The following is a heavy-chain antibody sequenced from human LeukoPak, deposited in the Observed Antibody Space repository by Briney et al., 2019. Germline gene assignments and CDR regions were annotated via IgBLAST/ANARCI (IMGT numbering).Heavy chain of an antibody. V-gene: IGHV3-74*01. J-gene: IGHJ4*02. D-gene: IGHD3-16*01. CDR2: INERATII. CDR3: VRDLILVWTPGDDFDH. Sequence: PGGSLTLSCAASGFTFSNYWMHWVRQPPGKGLEWVSRINERATIISYAGAVKARFTISRENARNTRSLQMNNLTVEDTAVYYCVRDLILVWTPGDDFDHWGQGTLVTVSS. CDR1: GFTFSNYW.